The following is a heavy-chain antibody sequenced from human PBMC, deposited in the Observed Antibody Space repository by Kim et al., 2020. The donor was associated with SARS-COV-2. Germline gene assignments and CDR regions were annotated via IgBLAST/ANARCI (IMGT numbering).Heavy chain of an antibody. V-gene: IGHV3-11*05. Sequence: GGSLRLSCAASGFTFSDYYMSWIRQAPGKGLEWVSYISCSSSYTNYADSVKGRFTISRDNAKNSLYLQMNSLRAEDTAVYYCARVGCAYVWGSYRDYYYFCGMDVGGQGTTVTVSS. CDR2: ISCSSSYT. J-gene: IGHJ6*02. D-gene: IGHD3-16*02. CDR1: GFTFSDYY. CDR3: ARVGCAYVWGSYRDYYYFCGMDV.